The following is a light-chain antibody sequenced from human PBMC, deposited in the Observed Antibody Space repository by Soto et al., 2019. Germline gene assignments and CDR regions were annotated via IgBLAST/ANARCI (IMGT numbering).Light chain of an antibody. J-gene: IGKJ1*01. Sequence: EVVLTQSPGTLSLSPGERATLSCRASQSVRSSYLAWYQQKPGQAPRLLIYGTSNRATGIPDRFSGSGSGTEFTLTISSLQSEDFAVYYCQQYNNWPRTFGQGTKVDIK. CDR2: GTS. CDR3: QQYNNWPRT. CDR1: QSVRSSY. V-gene: IGKV3-20*01.